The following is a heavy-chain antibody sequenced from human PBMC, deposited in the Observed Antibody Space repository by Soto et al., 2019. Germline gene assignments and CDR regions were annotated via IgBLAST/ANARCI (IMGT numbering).Heavy chain of an antibody. Sequence: GGSLRLSCAASGFTFSSYGMHWVRQAPGKGLEWVAVIWYDGSNKYYADSVKGRFTISRDNSKNTLYLQMNSLRAEDTAVYYCARGRGVADPYWFDPWGQGTLVTVSS. CDR2: IWYDGSNK. CDR1: GFTFSSYG. J-gene: IGHJ5*02. V-gene: IGHV3-33*01. CDR3: ARGRGVADPYWFDP. D-gene: IGHD3-16*01.